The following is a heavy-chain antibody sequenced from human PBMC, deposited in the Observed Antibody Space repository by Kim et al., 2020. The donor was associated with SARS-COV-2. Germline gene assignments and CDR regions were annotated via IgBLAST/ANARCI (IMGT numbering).Heavy chain of an antibody. Sequence: GGSLRLSCAASGFTFSSYSMNWVRQAPGKGLEWVSSISSSSSYIYYADSVKGRFTISRDNAKNSLYLQMNSLRAEDTAVYYCASSYSTYYYDSSGYYYPRIADAFDIWGQGTMVTVSS. V-gene: IGHV3-21*01. CDR3: ASSYSTYYYDSSGYYYPRIADAFDI. D-gene: IGHD3-22*01. CDR1: GFTFSSYS. CDR2: ISSSSSYI. J-gene: IGHJ3*02.